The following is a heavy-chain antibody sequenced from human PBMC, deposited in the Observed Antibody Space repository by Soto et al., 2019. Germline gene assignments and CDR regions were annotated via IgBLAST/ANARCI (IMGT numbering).Heavy chain of an antibody. V-gene: IGHV4-59*08. D-gene: IGHD1-26*01. CDR2: IYYSGST. CDR3: ARRWGRVFDY. Sequence: QVQLQESGPGLVKPSETLSLTCTVSIFAISRYYWSWIRQPPGKGLDCIGYIYYSGSTHYNPSLRSRATTSVDTSKNQFSLKLSSVTAAATAVYYCARRWGRVFDYWGQGTLGTVSS. CDR1: IFAISRYY. J-gene: IGHJ4*02.